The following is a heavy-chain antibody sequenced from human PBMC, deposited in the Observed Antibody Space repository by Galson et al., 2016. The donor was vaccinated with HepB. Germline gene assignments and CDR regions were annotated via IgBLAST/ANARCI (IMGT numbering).Heavy chain of an antibody. J-gene: IGHJ4*02. CDR3: ARRNYGGRSPFEY. Sequence: SETLSLTCTVSGGSIASADHFWGWVRQSPGRGLEWIASLFYTGNTYYNPSPKSRVSISVDRSTNQFSLTVDSLTAADTAVYYCARRNYGGRSPFEYWGQGILVTVSS. D-gene: IGHD4-23*01. V-gene: IGHV4-39*07. CDR1: GGSIASADHF. CDR2: LFYTGNT.